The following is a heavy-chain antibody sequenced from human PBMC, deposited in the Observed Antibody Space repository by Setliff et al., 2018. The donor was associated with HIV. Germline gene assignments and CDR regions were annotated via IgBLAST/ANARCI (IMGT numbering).Heavy chain of an antibody. CDR3: ARDQPQDYDSLTGYYTGRYFDY. V-gene: IGHV4-39*07. CDR1: GGSISSDSYS. CDR2: IYHSGRT. J-gene: IGHJ4*02. D-gene: IGHD3-9*01. Sequence: SETLSLTCTVSGGSISSDSYSWSWVRQPPGKGLEWIGSIYHSGRTYCNPSLKSRVTISVDTSKNQFSLKLTSVTAADTAVYYCARDQPQDYDSLTGYYTGRYFDYWGQGTLVTVSS.